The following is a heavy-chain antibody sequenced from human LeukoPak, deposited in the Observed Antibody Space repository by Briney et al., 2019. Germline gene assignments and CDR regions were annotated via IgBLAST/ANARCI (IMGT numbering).Heavy chain of an antibody. J-gene: IGHJ4*02. CDR1: GGTFSSFA. V-gene: IGHV1-69*05. D-gene: IGHD3-9*01. Sequence: SVKVSCKASGGTFSSFAISWVRQAPGQGLEWMGGITPIFGTANYAQKFQGRVTITTDESTSTAYMELSSLRSEDTAVYYCARGDILTGHGFDYWGQGTLVTVSS. CDR2: ITPIFGTA. CDR3: ARGDILTGHGFDY.